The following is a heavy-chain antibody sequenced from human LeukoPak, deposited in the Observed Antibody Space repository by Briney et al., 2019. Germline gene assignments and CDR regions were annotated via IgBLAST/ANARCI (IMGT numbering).Heavy chain of an antibody. D-gene: IGHD3-10*01. CDR3: ARDQELLWFGESSNWFDP. CDR2: VEQDGNEK. CDR1: GFTFTSQW. J-gene: IGHJ5*02. Sequence: GGSESLLCAPSGFTFTSQWMSWARQARGKGRECLANVEQDGNEKYYVHSVKGRFTISRDNAKNSLYLQMSSLRAEDTAVYYCARDQELLWFGESSNWFDPGGEGSLVTVSS. V-gene: IGHV3-7*03.